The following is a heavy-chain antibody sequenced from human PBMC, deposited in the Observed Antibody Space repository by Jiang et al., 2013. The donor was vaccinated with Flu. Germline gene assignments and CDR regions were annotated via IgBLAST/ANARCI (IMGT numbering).Heavy chain of an antibody. CDR2: IKSKTDGGTT. Sequence: VQLLESGGGLVKPGGSFRLSCAASGFTFSNGWMNWVRQAPGRGLEWVGRIKSKTDGGTTDYAAPVKGRFTISRDDSKTTLYLQLNSLKAEDTAMYYCVTDYTPGIAAAGTFDYWGQGTLVTVSS. J-gene: IGHJ4*02. CDR1: GFTFSNGW. V-gene: IGHV3-15*07. CDR3: VTDYTPGIAAAGTFDY. D-gene: IGHD6-13*01.